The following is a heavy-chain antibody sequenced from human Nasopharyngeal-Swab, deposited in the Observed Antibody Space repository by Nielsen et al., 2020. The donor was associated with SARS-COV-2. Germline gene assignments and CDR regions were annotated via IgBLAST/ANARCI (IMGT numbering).Heavy chain of an antibody. CDR3: AKDQYCISTNCCRGFGYFDY. CDR2: ISSSGGST. Sequence: GESLKISCAASGFTFSNFAMNWVRQAPGKGLEWVSTISSSGGSTYFADSVKGRFTISRDNSKNTLYLQMNSLRAEDTAVYYCAKDQYCISTNCCRGFGYFDYWGQGTLVTVSS. CDR1: GFTFSNFA. V-gene: IGHV3-23*01. D-gene: IGHD2/OR15-2a*01. J-gene: IGHJ4*02.